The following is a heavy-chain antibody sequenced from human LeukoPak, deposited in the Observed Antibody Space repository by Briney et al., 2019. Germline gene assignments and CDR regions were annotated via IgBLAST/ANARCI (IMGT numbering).Heavy chain of an antibody. CDR3: ARRALYGGVDI. D-gene: IGHD4-23*01. J-gene: IGHJ3*02. CDR2: IYYSGST. Sequence: PSETLSLTCTVSGGSISSYYWSWIRQPQGKGLEWIGYIYYSGSTNYNPSLKSRVTISVDTSKNQFSLKLSSVTAADTAVYYCARRALYGGVDIWGQGTMVTVSS. CDR1: GGSISSYY. V-gene: IGHV4-59*01.